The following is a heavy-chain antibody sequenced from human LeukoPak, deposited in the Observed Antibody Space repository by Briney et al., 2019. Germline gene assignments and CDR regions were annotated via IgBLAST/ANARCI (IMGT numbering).Heavy chain of an antibody. V-gene: IGHV1-69*13. D-gene: IGHD5-18*01. Sequence: ASVKVSYKASGGTFSSYAISWVRQAPGQGLEWMGGIIPIFGTANYAQKFQGRVTITADESTSTAYMELSSLRSEDTAVYYCARGLSAMASDFDYWGQGTLVTVSS. CDR1: GGTFSSYA. J-gene: IGHJ4*02. CDR2: IIPIFGTA. CDR3: ARGLSAMASDFDY.